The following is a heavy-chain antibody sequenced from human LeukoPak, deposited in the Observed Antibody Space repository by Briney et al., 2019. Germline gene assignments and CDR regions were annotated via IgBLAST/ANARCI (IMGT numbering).Heavy chain of an antibody. CDR2: INHSGST. CDR3: ARGYGRNSALGY. J-gene: IGHJ4*02. V-gene: IGHV4-34*01. D-gene: IGHD4-23*01. CDR1: GGSFSGYY. Sequence: SETLSLTCAVYGGSFSGYYWSWIRQPPGKGLEWIGEINHSGSTNYNPSLKSRVTISVDTSKNQFSLKLTSVTAADTAVYYCARGYGRNSALGYWGQGTLVTVSS.